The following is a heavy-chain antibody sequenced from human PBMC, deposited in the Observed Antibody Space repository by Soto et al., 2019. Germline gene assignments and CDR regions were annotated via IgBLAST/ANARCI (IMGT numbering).Heavy chain of an antibody. CDR2: IWYDGSKK. V-gene: IGHV3-33*01. D-gene: IGHD2-21*01. Sequence: GGSLRLSCAASGFTFSTYAMHWGRQAPGKGLEWVAVIWYDGSKKYYANSVKGRFTISRDNSKNTLHLQMNSLRSEDTAVYYCARDQSFRTRVPLYYFASWGQGILVTVSS. CDR1: GFTFSTYA. J-gene: IGHJ4*02. CDR3: ARDQSFRTRVPLYYFAS.